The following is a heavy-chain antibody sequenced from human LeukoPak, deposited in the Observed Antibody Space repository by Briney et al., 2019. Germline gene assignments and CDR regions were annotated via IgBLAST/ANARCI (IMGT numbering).Heavy chain of an antibody. CDR3: AKEEQWLVPGAFDY. J-gene: IGHJ4*02. V-gene: IGHV3-23*01. CDR1: GFTFSNAW. CDR2: ISGSGGST. Sequence: GGSLRLSCAASGFTFSNAWMSWVRQAPGKGLEWVSAISGSGGSTYYADSVKGRFTISRDNSKNTLYLQMNSLRAEDTAVYYCAKEEQWLVPGAFDYWGQGTLVTVSS. D-gene: IGHD6-19*01.